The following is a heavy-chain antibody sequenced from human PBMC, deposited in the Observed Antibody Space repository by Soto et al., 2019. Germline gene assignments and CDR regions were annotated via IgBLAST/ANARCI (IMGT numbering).Heavy chain of an antibody. Sequence: QLQLQESGPGLVKPSETLSLTCSVSGGSITTSSYNWDWIRQPPGKGLEWIGTIYYDGSTSYNSSLKNQVPSSRDTCTNHFALKMNPVSAADTAVYYCARFYGNAFDVWGRGTVVTVSS. CDR2: IYYDGST. V-gene: IGHV4-39*02. J-gene: IGHJ3*01. CDR3: ARFYGNAFDV. D-gene: IGHD3-10*01. CDR1: GGSITTSSYN.